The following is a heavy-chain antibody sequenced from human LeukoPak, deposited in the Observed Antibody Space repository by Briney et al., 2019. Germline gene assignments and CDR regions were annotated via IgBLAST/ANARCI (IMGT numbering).Heavy chain of an antibody. CDR3: ATRRLSGYYYGMDV. CDR1: GFTFSYYD. J-gene: IGHJ6*02. CDR2: ITSAGAT. Sequence: PGGSLRLSCAASGFTFSYYDMSWVRQAPGKGLEWVAIITSAGATHYATSVKARFIISRDDFKNTMYLQMNSLRVEDTAVYYCATRRLSGYYYGMDVWGQGPTVTVSS. D-gene: IGHD2-21*02. V-gene: IGHV3-66*01.